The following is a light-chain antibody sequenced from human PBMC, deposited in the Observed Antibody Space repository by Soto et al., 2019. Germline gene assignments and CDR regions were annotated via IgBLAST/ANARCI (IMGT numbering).Light chain of an antibody. CDR3: QQYSNWPSWT. CDR2: KAS. Sequence: DIQVTQSPSTLSGSVGDRVTITCRASQTISSWLAWYQQKPGKAPKLLIYKASTLKSGVPSRFSGSGSGTEFTLTISSLQSEDFAVYYCQQYSNWPSWTFGQGTKVDI. CDR1: QTISSW. V-gene: IGKV1-5*03. J-gene: IGKJ1*01.